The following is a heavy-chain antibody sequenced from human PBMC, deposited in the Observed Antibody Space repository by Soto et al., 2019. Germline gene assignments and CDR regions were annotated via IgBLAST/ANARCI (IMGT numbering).Heavy chain of an antibody. CDR2: IYPGDSDT. Sequence: RESLKISCKASGYIFTDYWMAWVRQMPGKGLEWMGTIYPGDSDTRYSPSFQGQVTISADKSISTAYLQWTSLKASDTAIYYCAGRAFDVWGQGTVVTVSS. V-gene: IGHV5-51*01. J-gene: IGHJ3*01. CDR1: GYIFTDYW. CDR3: AGRAFDV.